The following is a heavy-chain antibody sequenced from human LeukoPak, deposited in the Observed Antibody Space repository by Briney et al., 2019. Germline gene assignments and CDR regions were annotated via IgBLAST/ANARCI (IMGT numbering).Heavy chain of an antibody. Sequence: PGGSLRLSCAASGFTFRDYFMGWVRQAPGKGLEWVSYISSSGSTIYYADSVKGRFTISRDNAKNSLYLQMNSLRAEDTAVYYCARSIRDYYMDVWGKGTTVTISS. CDR3: ARSIRDYYMDV. CDR1: GFTFRDYF. D-gene: IGHD3-10*01. CDR2: ISSSGSTI. J-gene: IGHJ6*03. V-gene: IGHV3-11*04.